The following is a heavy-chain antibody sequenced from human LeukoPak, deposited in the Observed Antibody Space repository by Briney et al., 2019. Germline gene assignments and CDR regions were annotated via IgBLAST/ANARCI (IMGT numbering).Heavy chain of an antibody. D-gene: IGHD6-6*01. V-gene: IGHV3-30-3*01. Sequence: GGSLRPSCAASGFTFSGYPIHWVRQAPGKGLEWVAVISYDGSNKYYADSVKGRFTISRDNSKNTLYLQMNSLRAEDTAVYYCARSSLGSSDAFDIWGQGTMVTVSS. CDR2: ISYDGSNK. CDR1: GFTFSGYP. CDR3: ARSSLGSSDAFDI. J-gene: IGHJ3*02.